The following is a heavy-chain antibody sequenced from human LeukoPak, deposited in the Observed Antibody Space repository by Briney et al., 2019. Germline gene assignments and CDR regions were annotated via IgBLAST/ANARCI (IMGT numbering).Heavy chain of an antibody. CDR1: GYTFTSYD. J-gene: IGHJ5*02. D-gene: IGHD2-2*01. V-gene: IGHV1-8*01. CDR2: MNPNSGNT. CDR3: ARRYCSSTSCSRRNWFDP. Sequence: ASVKVSCKASGYTFTSYDINWVRQATGQGLEWMGWMNPNSGNTGYAQKFQGRVTMTRNTSISTAYMELSSLRSEDTAVYYCARRYCSSTSCSRRNWFDPWGQGTLVTVSS.